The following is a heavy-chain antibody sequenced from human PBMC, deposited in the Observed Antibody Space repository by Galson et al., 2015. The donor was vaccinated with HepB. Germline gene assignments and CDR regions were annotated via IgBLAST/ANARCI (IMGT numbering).Heavy chain of an antibody. CDR3: AKDQDYDSSGYDWFDP. J-gene: IGHJ5*02. CDR2: ISGSGGST. CDR1: GFTFSSYA. D-gene: IGHD3-22*01. Sequence: SLRLSCAASGFTFSSYAMSWVRQAPGKGLEWVSAISGSGGSTYYADSVKGRFTISRDNSKNTLYLQMNSLRAEDTAVYYCAKDQDYDSSGYDWFDPWGQGTLVTVSS. V-gene: IGHV3-23*01.